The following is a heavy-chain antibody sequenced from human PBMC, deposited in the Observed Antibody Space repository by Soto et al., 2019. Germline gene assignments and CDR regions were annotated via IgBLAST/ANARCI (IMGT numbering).Heavy chain of an antibody. J-gene: IGHJ4*02. CDR2: FIAMLGTP. CDR3: ARGAMAKFDY. V-gene: IGHV1-69*01. CDR1: FVPFRSHG. Sequence: GPSFPFSFPSSFVPFRSHGVAWVRQAPGQGLEWMGGFIAMLGTPTYAKKVQGRATITADESLTSSSLELRSLRSEATAVYFCARGAMAKFDYWGQGTVVTVSS. D-gene: IGHD5-18*01.